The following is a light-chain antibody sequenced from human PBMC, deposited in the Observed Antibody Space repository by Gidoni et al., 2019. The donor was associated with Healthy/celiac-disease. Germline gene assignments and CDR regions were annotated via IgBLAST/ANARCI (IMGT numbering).Light chain of an antibody. V-gene: IGKV1-39*01. CDR1: QRISSY. J-gene: IGKJ4*01. CDR3: QQSYSTPLT. Sequence: DIQLTQSPSSLSASVGDRVTITCRASQRISSYLNWYQQKPGNAPKLLIYAASSLQSGVPSRFSGSGSGTDFTLTITSLQPEDVATYYCQQSYSTPLTFGGGTKVEIK. CDR2: AAS.